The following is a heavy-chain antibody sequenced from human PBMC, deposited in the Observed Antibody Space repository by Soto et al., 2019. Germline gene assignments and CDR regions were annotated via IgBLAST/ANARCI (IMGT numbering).Heavy chain of an antibody. J-gene: IGHJ6*02. D-gene: IGHD6-19*01. CDR2: IIPIFGTA. CDR1: GGTFSSYA. CDR3: VGWNYYYYGMDV. Sequence: QVQLVQSGAEVKKPGSSVKVSCKASGGTFSSYAISWVRQAPGQGLEWMGGIIPIFGTAIYAQKFQGRVTITADESTSTAYMELSSLRSEDTAVYYCVGWNYYYYGMDVWGQGTTVTVSS. V-gene: IGHV1-69*01.